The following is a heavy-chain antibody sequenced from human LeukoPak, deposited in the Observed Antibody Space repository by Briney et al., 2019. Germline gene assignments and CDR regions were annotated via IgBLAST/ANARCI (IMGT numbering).Heavy chain of an antibody. CDR1: GGTFSSYA. Sequence: SVKVSCKASGGTFSSYAISWVRQAPGQGLEWMGRIIPILGIANYAQKFQGRVTITADKSTSTAYMELSSLRSEDTAVYYCARVFLDSSGYPEEGPDYWGQGTLVTVSS. D-gene: IGHD3-22*01. V-gene: IGHV1-69*04. CDR3: ARVFLDSSGYPEEGPDY. CDR2: IIPILGIA. J-gene: IGHJ4*02.